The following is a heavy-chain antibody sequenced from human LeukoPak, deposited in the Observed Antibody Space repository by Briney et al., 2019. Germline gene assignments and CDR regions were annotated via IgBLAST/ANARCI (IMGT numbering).Heavy chain of an antibody. Sequence: PGGSLRLSCAASGFTFSSYAMHWVRQAPGMGLEWVAVISYDGSNKYYADSVKGRFTISRDNSKNTLYLQMNSLRAEDTAVYYCARDLYSSGWPFDYWGQGTLVTVSS. D-gene: IGHD6-19*01. CDR3: ARDLYSSGWPFDY. CDR1: GFTFSSYA. CDR2: ISYDGSNK. J-gene: IGHJ4*02. V-gene: IGHV3-30*04.